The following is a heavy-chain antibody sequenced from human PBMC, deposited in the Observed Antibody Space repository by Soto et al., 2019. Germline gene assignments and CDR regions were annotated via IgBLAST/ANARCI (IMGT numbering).Heavy chain of an antibody. J-gene: IGHJ4*02. CDR2: ISGNGDRT. Sequence: GGSLRLSCAASGFTFSNYAMTWARQAPGKGLEWVSSISGNGDRTYYADSVKGRFTISRDNFKSTLYLQMNSLRADDSAVYYCANWVEGTMVYFDYWGLGTLVTVS. CDR1: GFTFSNYA. V-gene: IGHV3-23*01. D-gene: IGHD2-8*01. CDR3: ANWVEGTMVYFDY.